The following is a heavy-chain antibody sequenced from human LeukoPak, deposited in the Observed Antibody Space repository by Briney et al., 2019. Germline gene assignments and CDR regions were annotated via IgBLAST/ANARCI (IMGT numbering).Heavy chain of an antibody. J-gene: IGHJ4*02. Sequence: GASVKVSCKASGGTFSSYAISWVRPAPGQGLEWMGRIIPILGIANYAQKFQGRVTITADKSTSTAYMELSSLRSEDTAVYYCASVDSGYDYYFDYWGQGTLVTVSS. D-gene: IGHD5-12*01. V-gene: IGHV1-69*04. CDR3: ASVDSGYDYYFDY. CDR1: GGTFSSYA. CDR2: IIPILGIA.